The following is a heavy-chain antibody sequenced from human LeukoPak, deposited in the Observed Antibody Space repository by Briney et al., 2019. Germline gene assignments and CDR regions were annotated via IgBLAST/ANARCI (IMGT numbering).Heavy chain of an antibody. J-gene: IGHJ4*02. CDR1: GFTFSTYA. CDR2: VSSSGAST. V-gene: IGHV3-23*01. Sequence: GGSLRLSGTASGFTFSTYAMYWVRQTPGKGLEWVSAVSSSGASTYYADSVQGRFTISRDNSKNTLFLQMNSLRAEDTAVYYCARDQFLWFGELLWGQGTLVTVSS. CDR3: ARDQFLWFGELL. D-gene: IGHD3-10*01.